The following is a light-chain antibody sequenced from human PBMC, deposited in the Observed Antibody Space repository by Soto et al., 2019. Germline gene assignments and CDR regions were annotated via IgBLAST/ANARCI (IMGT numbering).Light chain of an antibody. CDR3: QQSHMTPRT. CDR1: QTIDVY. J-gene: IGKJ1*01. V-gene: IGKV1-39*01. Sequence: DIQMTQSPSSLSASVGDRVAITCRASQTIDVYLNWYLQKPGRAPQLLIYAASKLQSGVPSRFSGSGSGTDFTLTISSLQADDSATYFSQQSHMTPRTFGQGTKVDIK. CDR2: AAS.